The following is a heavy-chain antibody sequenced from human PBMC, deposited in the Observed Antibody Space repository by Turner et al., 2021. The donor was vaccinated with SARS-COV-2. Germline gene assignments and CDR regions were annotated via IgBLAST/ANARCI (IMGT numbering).Heavy chain of an antibody. V-gene: IGHV1-8*01. CDR1: GYTFTSYD. CDR2: INPNSGNT. Sequence: QVQLVQSGAEMKKPGASVKVSCKASGYTFTSYDINWVRQATGQGLEWMGWINPNSGNTGYAQKFQGRVTMTRNTSISTAYMELSSLRSEDTAVYYCARGSYCSSTKCYTGGWIDPWGQGTLVTVSS. J-gene: IGHJ5*02. D-gene: IGHD2-2*02. CDR3: ARGSYCSSTKCYTGGWIDP.